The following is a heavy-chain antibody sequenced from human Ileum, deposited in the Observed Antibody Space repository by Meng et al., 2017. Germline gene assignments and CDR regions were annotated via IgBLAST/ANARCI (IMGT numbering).Heavy chain of an antibody. CDR2: INHSGST. CDR3: ARGGGRYGPDFDY. CDR1: VGSFVGYY. J-gene: IGHJ4*02. D-gene: IGHD3-16*01. V-gene: IGHV4-34*01. Sequence: VQLQQWGPGLVRPSETLSLTCACYVGSFVGYYWSWIRPPPGKGLEWIGEINHSGSTNYNPSLKSRVTISVDTSKNQFSLKLSSVTAADTAVYYCARGGGRYGPDFDYWGQGTLVTVSS.